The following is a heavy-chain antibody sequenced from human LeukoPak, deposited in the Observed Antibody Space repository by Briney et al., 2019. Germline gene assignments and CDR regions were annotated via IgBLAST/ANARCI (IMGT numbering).Heavy chain of an antibody. Sequence: SETLSLTCAVYGGSFSGYYWSWIRQPPGKGLEWIGEINHSGSTNYNPSLKSRVTISVDTSKNQFSLKLSSVTAADTAVYYCARLCGGIYVRWFDPWGQGTLVTVSS. CDR3: ARLCGGIYVRWFDP. J-gene: IGHJ5*02. V-gene: IGHV4-34*01. CDR2: INHSGST. CDR1: GGSFSGYY. D-gene: IGHD1-26*01.